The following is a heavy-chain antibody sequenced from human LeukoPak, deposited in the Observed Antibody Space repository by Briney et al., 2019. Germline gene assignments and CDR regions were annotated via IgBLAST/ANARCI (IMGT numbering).Heavy chain of an antibody. CDR2: INPSGCST. CDR3: ARSIDATWGGSLY. CDR1: RYTFTSYF. V-gene: IGHV1-46*01. J-gene: IGHJ4*02. D-gene: IGHD6-6*01. Sequence: GAPVTVSCTASRYTFTSYFMHWVGQAPGQGREWVGIINPSGCSTSYAQKFQGRVTMTRDMSTSTVYMELSSPISEDTAVYYGARSIDATWGGSLYWGQRTPLTVS.